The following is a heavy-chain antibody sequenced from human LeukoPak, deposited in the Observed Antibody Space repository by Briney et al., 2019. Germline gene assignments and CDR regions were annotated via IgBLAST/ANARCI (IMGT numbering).Heavy chain of an antibody. CDR3: ARVGPLYCSSTSCHGHWFDP. CDR1: GYTFTCYY. V-gene: IGHV1-2*02. J-gene: IGHJ5*02. CDR2: INPNSGGT. Sequence: ASVKVSCKASGYTFTCYYMHWVRQAPGQGLEWMGWINPNSGGTNYAQKFQGRVTMTRDTSISTAYMELSRLRSDDTAVYYCARVGPLYCSSTSCHGHWFDPWGQGTLVTVSS. D-gene: IGHD2-2*01.